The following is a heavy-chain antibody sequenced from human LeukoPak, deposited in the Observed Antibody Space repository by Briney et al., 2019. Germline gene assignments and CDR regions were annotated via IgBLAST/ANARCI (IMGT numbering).Heavy chain of an antibody. V-gene: IGHV3-23*01. J-gene: IGHJ4*02. CDR1: GFTFSSYA. CDR3: AKDIVVVPAANWGFDY. Sequence: PGRSLRLSCAASGFTFSSYAMSWVRQAPGKGLEWFSAISYSGGSTYYADSVKGRFTISRDNSKNTLYLQMNSLRAEDTAVYYCAKDIVVVPAANWGFDYWGQGTLVTVSS. CDR2: ISYSGGST. D-gene: IGHD2-2*01.